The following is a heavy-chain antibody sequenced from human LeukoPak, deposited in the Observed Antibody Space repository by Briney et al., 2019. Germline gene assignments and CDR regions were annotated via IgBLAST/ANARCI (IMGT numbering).Heavy chain of an antibody. CDR3: ARWGVYRNSLFDY. D-gene: IGHD5-12*01. J-gene: IGHJ4*02. Sequence: ASVKVSCKASGYTFTSYAMHWVRQAPGQRLEWMGWINAGNGNTKYSQKYQGRVTITRDTSASTAYMELSSLRSEDTAVYYCARWGVYRNSLFDYWGQGTLVTVSS. CDR1: GYTFTSYA. CDR2: INAGNGNT. V-gene: IGHV1-3*01.